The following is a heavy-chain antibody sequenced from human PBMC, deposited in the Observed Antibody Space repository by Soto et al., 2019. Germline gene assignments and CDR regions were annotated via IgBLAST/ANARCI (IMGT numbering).Heavy chain of an antibody. D-gene: IGHD6-19*01. J-gene: IGHJ4*02. CDR1: GFSLSTSAVG. CDR3: ARSKYGSAWSLDY. CDR2: IDWDDDK. V-gene: IGHV2-5*02. Sequence: QITLKESGPTLVKPTQTLTLTCTFSGFSLSTSAVGVGWIRQPPGKALEWLAIIDWDDDKHYSPSLKRRLVITKVTSTPQVVLTMTNMDPVDTAAYYCARSKYGSAWSLDYWGQGTLVTVSS.